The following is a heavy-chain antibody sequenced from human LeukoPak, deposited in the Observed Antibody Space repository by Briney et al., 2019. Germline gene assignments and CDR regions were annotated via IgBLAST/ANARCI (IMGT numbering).Heavy chain of an antibody. V-gene: IGHV1-69*01. CDR1: GGTFSSYA. CDR2: IIPIFGTA. Sequence: SVKVSCKASGGTFSSYAISWVRQAPGQGLGWMGGIIPIFGTANYAQKFQGRVTITADESTSTAYMELSSLRSEDTAVYYCAGSLGTDQLLLRTFDYWGQGTLVTVSS. CDR3: AGSLGTDQLLLRTFDY. J-gene: IGHJ4*02. D-gene: IGHD2-2*01.